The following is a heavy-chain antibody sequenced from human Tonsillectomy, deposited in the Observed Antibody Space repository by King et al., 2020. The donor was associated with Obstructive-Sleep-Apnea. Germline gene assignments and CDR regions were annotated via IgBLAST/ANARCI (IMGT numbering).Heavy chain of an antibody. D-gene: IGHD3-22*01. CDR3: ARALYYYDSSGYYPTGDWDY. Sequence: EQLVQSGAEVKKPGASVKVSCKASGYTFTSYYMHWVRQAPGQGLEWMGIINPSGGSTSYAQEFQGRVTMTRDTSTSTVYMELSSLRSEDTAVYYCARALYYYDSSGYYPTGDWDYWGQGTLVTVSS. CDR2: INPSGGST. V-gene: IGHV1-46*03. J-gene: IGHJ4*02. CDR1: GYTFTSYY.